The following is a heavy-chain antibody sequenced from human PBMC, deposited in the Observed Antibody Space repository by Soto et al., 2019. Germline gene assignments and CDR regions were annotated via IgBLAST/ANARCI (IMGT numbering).Heavy chain of an antibody. J-gene: IGHJ4*02. D-gene: IGHD3-22*01. CDR2: INPNSGGT. V-gene: IGHV1-2*04. Sequence: GASVKVSCKASGYTFTGYYMHWVRQAPGQGLEWMGWINPNSGGTNYAQKFQGWVTMTRDTSISTAYMELSRLRSDDTAVYYCARDGASSYDSSGYSTDYFDYWGQGTLVTVSS. CDR1: GYTFTGYY. CDR3: ARDGASSYDSSGYSTDYFDY.